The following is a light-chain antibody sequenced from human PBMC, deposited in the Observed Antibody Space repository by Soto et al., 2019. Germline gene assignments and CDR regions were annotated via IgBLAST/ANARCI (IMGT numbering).Light chain of an antibody. Sequence: FVLPQSPATLSLSPGERAILSCRASQSVAGSLAWYQQKPGQAPRLLIYDISTRAAAIPARFSGSGSGTDFTLTVSSLEPEDFALYYCQQRSNRITFGQGTRLEIK. V-gene: IGKV3-11*01. CDR1: QSVAGS. J-gene: IGKJ5*01. CDR3: QQRSNRIT. CDR2: DIS.